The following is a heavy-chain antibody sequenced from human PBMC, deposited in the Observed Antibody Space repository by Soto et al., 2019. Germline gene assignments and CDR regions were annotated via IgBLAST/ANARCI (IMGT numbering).Heavy chain of an antibody. D-gene: IGHD2-15*01. J-gene: IGHJ6*02. CDR3: ARHMSRGYCSGGSCYYYGMDV. CDR1: GGSISSSSYY. CDR2: IYYSGST. V-gene: IGHV4-39*01. Sequence: SETLSLTCTVSGGSISSSSYYWGWIRQPPGKGLEWIGSIYYSGSTYYNPSLKSRVTISEDTSKNQFSLKLSSVTAADTAVYYCARHMSRGYCSGGSCYYYGMDVWGQGTTVTVSS.